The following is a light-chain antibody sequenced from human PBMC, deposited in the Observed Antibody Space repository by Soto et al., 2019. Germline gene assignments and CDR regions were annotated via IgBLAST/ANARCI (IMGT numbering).Light chain of an antibody. CDR2: GAS. J-gene: IGKJ1*01. CDR3: QQYKNRPRT. Sequence: EIVMTQSPATLSVSPGEIATLSCRASQSVTNNLAWYQQRPGQPPRLLIFGASTRATGVPARFGGSGSGTDFILTIKSLQSEDFAVYYCQQYKNRPRTFGQGTKVEIK. V-gene: IGKV3-15*01. CDR1: QSVTNN.